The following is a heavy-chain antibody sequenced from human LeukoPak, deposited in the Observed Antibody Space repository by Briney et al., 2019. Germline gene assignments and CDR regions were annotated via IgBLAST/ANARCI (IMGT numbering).Heavy chain of an antibody. CDR1: GYTFTSYG. Sequence: GASVKVSCKASGYTFTSYGISWVRQAPGQGLEWMGWISAYNGNTNYAQKLQGRVTMTTDTSTSTAYMELSSLRSEDTAVYYCAREITFRYCSGGSCYSGTDYGMDVWGQGTTVTVSS. V-gene: IGHV1-18*01. J-gene: IGHJ6*02. D-gene: IGHD2-15*01. CDR3: AREITFRYCSGGSCYSGTDYGMDV. CDR2: ISAYNGNT.